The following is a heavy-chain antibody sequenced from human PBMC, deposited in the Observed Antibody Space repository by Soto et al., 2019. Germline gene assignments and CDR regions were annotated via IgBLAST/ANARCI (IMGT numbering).Heavy chain of an antibody. CDR2: IGTAGDT. V-gene: IGHV3-13*01. D-gene: IGHD3-10*01. CDR3: ARDRGYYGSGSYICLFDP. CDR1: GFTFSSYD. J-gene: IGHJ5*02. Sequence: GGSLRLSCAASGFTFSSYDMHWVRQATGKGLEWVSAIGTAGDTYYPGSVKGRFTISRENAKNSLYLQMNSLRAGDTAVYYCARDRGYYGSGSYICLFDPWGQGTLVTVSS.